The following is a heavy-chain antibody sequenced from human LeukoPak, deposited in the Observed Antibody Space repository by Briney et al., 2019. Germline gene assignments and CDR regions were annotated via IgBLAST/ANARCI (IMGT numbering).Heavy chain of an antibody. J-gene: IGHJ4*02. Sequence: SETLSLTCTVSGVSSSSSYWSWIRQPPGKGLEWIGYIFYTGDSNHNPSLKSRVSISLDTSKDQISLKLSSVTAADTAVYYCARHRFASPLDSWGQGTLVTVSS. CDR2: IFYTGDS. CDR3: ARHRFASPLDS. CDR1: GVSSSSSY. V-gene: IGHV4-59*08. D-gene: IGHD2-21*01.